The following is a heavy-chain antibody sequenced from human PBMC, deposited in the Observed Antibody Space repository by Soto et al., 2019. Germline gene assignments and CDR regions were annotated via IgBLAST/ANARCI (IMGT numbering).Heavy chain of an antibody. CDR3: AREYCSSTSCLNWFDP. Sequence: PGGSLRLSCAASGFTFSSYAMHWVRQAPGKGLEWVAVISYDGSNKYYADSVKGRFTISRDNSKNTLYLQMNSLRLEDTAVYYCAREYCSSTSCLNWFDP. CDR2: ISYDGSNK. V-gene: IGHV3-30-3*01. CDR1: GFTFSSYA. D-gene: IGHD2-2*01. J-gene: IGHJ5*02.